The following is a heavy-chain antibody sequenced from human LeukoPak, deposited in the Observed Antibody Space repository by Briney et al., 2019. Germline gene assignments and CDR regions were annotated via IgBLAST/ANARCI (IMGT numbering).Heavy chain of an antibody. J-gene: IGHJ4*02. CDR3: ARDRGGTLDY. CDR2: IYYSGST. Sequence: PSETPSLTCTVSGGSISSGGYYWSWIRQHPGKGLEWIGYIYYSGSTYYNPSLKSRVTISVDTSKNQFSLKLSSVTAADTAVYYCARDRGGTLDYWGQGTLVTVSS. V-gene: IGHV4-31*03. D-gene: IGHD3-16*01. CDR1: GGSISSGGYY.